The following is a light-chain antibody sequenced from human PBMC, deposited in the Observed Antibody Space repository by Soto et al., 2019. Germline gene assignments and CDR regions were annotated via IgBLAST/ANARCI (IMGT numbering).Light chain of an antibody. Sequence: EVVMTQSPATLSVSPGERATLSCRASQNVNANLAWYQQKPGQAPRLLIHGASTRVTGIPARFSGSGFGTEFILTLSSLQAEDCAVYYCQQYNTWLWTFGQATKVEGK. CDR1: QNVNAN. V-gene: IGKV3-15*01. J-gene: IGKJ1*01. CDR2: GAS. CDR3: QQYNTWLWT.